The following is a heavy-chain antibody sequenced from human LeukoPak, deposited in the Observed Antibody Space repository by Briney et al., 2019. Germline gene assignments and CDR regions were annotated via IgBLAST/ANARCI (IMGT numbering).Heavy chain of an antibody. Sequence: GGSLRLSCAASGFTFSSYGMHWVRQAPGKGLEWVAVIWYDGSNKYYEDSVKGRFTISRDNSKNTLYLQMNSLRAEDTAVYYCARENKAVAAHYFDYWGQGTLVTVSS. CDR3: ARENKAVAAHYFDY. J-gene: IGHJ4*02. CDR1: GFTFSSYG. V-gene: IGHV3-33*01. CDR2: IWYDGSNK. D-gene: IGHD6-19*01.